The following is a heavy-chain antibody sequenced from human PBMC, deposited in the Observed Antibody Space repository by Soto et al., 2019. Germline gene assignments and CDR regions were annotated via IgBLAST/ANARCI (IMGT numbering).Heavy chain of an antibody. V-gene: IGHV1-3*01. CDR2: INAGNGNT. D-gene: IGHD7-27*01. Sequence: QVQLVQSGAEVKKPGASVKVSCKASGYTFTSYAMHWVRQAPGQRLEWMGWINAGNGNTKYSQKFQGRVTITRDTSASTAYMELSSLRSKDTAVYYCARPLTGADAFDIWGQGTMVTVSS. CDR1: GYTFTSYA. CDR3: ARPLTGADAFDI. J-gene: IGHJ3*02.